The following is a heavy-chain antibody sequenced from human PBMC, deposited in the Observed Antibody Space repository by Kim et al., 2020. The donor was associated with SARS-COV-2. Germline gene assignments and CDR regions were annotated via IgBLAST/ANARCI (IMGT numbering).Heavy chain of an antibody. CDR1: GGSISSSSYY. CDR2: IYYSGST. D-gene: IGHD3-22*01. V-gene: IGHV4-39*01. J-gene: IGHJ5*02. Sequence: SETLSLTCTVSGGSISSSSYYWGWIRQPPGKGLEWIGSIYYSGSTYYNPSLKSRVTISVDTSKNQFSLKLSSVTAADTAVYYCARHHSDYDSSGYYYVVKASYNWFDPWGQGTLVTVSS. CDR3: ARHHSDYDSSGYYYVVKASYNWFDP.